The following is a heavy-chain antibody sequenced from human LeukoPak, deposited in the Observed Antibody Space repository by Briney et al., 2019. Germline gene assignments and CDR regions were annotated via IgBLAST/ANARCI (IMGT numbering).Heavy chain of an antibody. Sequence: GGSLRLSCAASGFTFDDYGMSWVRQAPGKGLEWVSGINWNGGSTGYADSVKGRFTISRDNAKNSLYLQMNSLRAKDTALYYCARVWGYDSRGYCPDAFDIWGQGTMVTISS. CDR2: INWNGGST. CDR3: ARVWGYDSRGYCPDAFDI. CDR1: GFTFDDYG. D-gene: IGHD3-22*01. J-gene: IGHJ3*02. V-gene: IGHV3-20*04.